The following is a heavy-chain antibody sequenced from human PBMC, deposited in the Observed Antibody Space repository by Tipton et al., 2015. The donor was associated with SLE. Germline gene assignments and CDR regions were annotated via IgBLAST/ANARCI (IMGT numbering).Heavy chain of an antibody. CDR3: AKLTAHFIAVAGTHDAFDI. Sequence: GSLRLSCAASGFTFDDYAMHWVRQAPGKGLEWVSLISGDGGSTYYADSVKGRFTISRDNSKNSLYLQMNSLRTEDTALYYCAKLTAHFIAVAGTHDAFDIWGQGTMVTVSS. V-gene: IGHV3-43*02. J-gene: IGHJ3*02. CDR2: ISGDGGST. D-gene: IGHD6-19*01. CDR1: GFTFDDYA.